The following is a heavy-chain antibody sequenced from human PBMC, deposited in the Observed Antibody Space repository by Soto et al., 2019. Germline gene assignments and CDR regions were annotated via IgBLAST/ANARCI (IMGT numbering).Heavy chain of an antibody. CDR3: THEGRRLRSFDY. D-gene: IGHD5-12*01. CDR2: ISWNSGSI. CDR1: GFTFDDYA. V-gene: IGHV3-9*01. J-gene: IGHJ4*02. Sequence: EVQLVESGGGLVQPGRSLRLSCAASGFTFDDYAMHWFRQAPGKGLEWVSGISWNSGSIGYADSVKGRFTISRDNAKNSLYLQMNSLRAEDTALYYCTHEGRRLRSFDYWGQGTLVTVSS.